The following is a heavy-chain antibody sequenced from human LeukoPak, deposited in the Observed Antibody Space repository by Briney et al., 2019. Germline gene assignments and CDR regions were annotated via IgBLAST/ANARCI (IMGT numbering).Heavy chain of an antibody. CDR3: ARALWWLPDY. CDR1: GGSFSGYY. CDR2: INHSGST. J-gene: IGHJ4*02. Sequence: PSETLSLTCAVYGGSFSGYYWSWIRLPPGKGLEWIGEINHSGSTNYNPSLKSRVTISVDTSKNQFSLKLSSVTAADTAVYYCARALWWLPDYWGQGTLVTVSS. D-gene: IGHD2-21*01. V-gene: IGHV4-34*01.